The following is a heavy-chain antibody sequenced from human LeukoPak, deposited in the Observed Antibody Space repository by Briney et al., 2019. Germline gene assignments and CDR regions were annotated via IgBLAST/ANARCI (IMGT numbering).Heavy chain of an antibody. CDR3: AIYRSGSYFAFDI. CDR2: MYTSGDT. D-gene: IGHD1-26*01. Sequence: SETLSLTCTVSGVSVIPYYWSWIRQPAGGGPEWIGRMYTSGDTAYNPSLKSRVTMSIDTSKNQFSLKLSSVTAADTAVYYCAIYRSGSYFAFDIWGQGTMVTVSS. V-gene: IGHV4-4*07. J-gene: IGHJ3*02. CDR1: GVSVIPYY.